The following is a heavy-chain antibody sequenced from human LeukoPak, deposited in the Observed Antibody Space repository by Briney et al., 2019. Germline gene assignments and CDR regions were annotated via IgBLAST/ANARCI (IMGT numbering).Heavy chain of an antibody. V-gene: IGHV3-7*01. CDR1: GFTFSSYW. CDR3: ARDSYSYYDSSGYYYGGLGY. J-gene: IGHJ4*02. D-gene: IGHD3-22*01. Sequence: GGSLRLSCAASGFTFSSYWMSWVRQAPGKGLEWVANIKQDGSEKYYVDSVKGRFTISRDNAKNSLYLQMNSLRAEDGAGYYCARDSYSYYDSSGYYYGGLGYWGQGTLVTVSS. CDR2: IKQDGSEK.